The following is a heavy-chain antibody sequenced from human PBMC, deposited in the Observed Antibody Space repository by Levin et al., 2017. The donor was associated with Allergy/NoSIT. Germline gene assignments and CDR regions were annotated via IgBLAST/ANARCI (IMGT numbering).Heavy chain of an antibody. J-gene: IGHJ2*01. CDR3: ARAGVLYCSGGSCYSYWYFDL. D-gene: IGHD2-15*01. Sequence: GESLKISCAASRFTFSSYSMNWVRQAPGKGLEWISYISGSSSTVYYADSVEGRFTISRDNAKNSLYLQMNSLRAEDTAVYYCARAGVLYCSGGSCYSYWYFDLWGRGTLVTVSS. CDR1: RFTFSSYS. CDR2: ISGSSSTV. V-gene: IGHV3-48*01.